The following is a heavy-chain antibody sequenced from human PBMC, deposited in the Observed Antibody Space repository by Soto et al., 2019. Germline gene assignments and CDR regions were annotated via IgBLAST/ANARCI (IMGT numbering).Heavy chain of an antibody. CDR3: VTGRPRGVTANYFEY. CDR1: GGSISSGGYY. D-gene: IGHD2-21*02. V-gene: IGHV4-31*03. Sequence: QVQLQESGPGLVKPSQTLSLTCTVSGGSISSGGYYWSWIRQHPGKGLEWIGYIYYSGSTYYNPSLKRRVTISVDTSKNQFALKLSSVTAADTAVYYCVTGRPRGVTANYFEYWGQGTLVTVSS. J-gene: IGHJ4*02. CDR2: IYYSGST.